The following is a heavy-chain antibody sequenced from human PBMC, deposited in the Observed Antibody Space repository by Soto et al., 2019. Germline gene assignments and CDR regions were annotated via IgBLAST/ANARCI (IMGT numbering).Heavy chain of an antibody. CDR2: IYHSGTT. V-gene: IGHV4-61*08. J-gene: IGHJ5*02. CDR1: GDSISSGGNS. D-gene: IGHD1-26*01. CDR3: ARGKYSGSYYDWFDP. Sequence: SETLSLTCAVSGDSISSGGNSWSWIRQPPGKGLEWIGYIYHSGTTNYNPSLKSRVTISVDTSKNQFSLKLSSVTAADTAVYYCARGKYSGSYYDWFDPWGQGTLVTVSS.